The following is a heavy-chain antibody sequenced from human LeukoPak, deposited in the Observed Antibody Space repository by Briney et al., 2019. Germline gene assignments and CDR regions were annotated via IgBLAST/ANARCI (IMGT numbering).Heavy chain of an antibody. CDR2: IGTASDT. V-gene: IGHV3-13*01. CDR1: GFTFSSYD. CDR3: ARAGHDFWSGPDY. D-gene: IGHD3-3*01. Sequence: GGSLRLSCAASGFTFSSYDMHWVRQATGKGLEWVSAIGTASDTYYPGSVKGRFTISRENAKNSLYLQMNSLRAGDTAVYYCARAGHDFWSGPDYWGQGTLVTVSS. J-gene: IGHJ4*02.